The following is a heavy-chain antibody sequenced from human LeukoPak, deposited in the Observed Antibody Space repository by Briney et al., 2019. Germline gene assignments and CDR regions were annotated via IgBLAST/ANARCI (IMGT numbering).Heavy chain of an antibody. CDR1: GGSFSGYY. CDR2: INHSRST. D-gene: IGHD5-12*01. CDR3: ARAWGYGYMDV. J-gene: IGHJ6*03. V-gene: IGHV4-34*01. Sequence: SETLSLTCAVYGGSFSGYYWSWIRQPPGKGLEWIGEINHSRSTKYNPSLKSRVTISVDTSKNQFSLKLSSVTAADTAVYYCARAWGYGYMDVWGKGTTVTISS.